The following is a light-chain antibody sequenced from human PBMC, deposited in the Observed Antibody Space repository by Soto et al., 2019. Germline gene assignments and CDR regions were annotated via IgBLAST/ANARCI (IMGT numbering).Light chain of an antibody. V-gene: IGKV1-33*01. CDR2: DAF. CDR3: QYARHPPL. CDR1: QDIGYY. J-gene: IGKJ3*01. Sequence: DLQMTQSPSSLSASVGDRVTITCQASQDIGYYLNWYQHKPGKAPKLLIYDAFNFERGVPSRFSGGRSGTHFRVTISGLPQDDVATYYCQYARHPPLLGPGTKVDMK.